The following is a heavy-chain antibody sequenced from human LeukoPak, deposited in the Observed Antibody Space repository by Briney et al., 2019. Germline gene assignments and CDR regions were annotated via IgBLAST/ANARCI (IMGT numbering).Heavy chain of an antibody. CDR3: ARGKWLSSEAFDY. CDR1: GGSISSSSYY. CDR2: IYYSGST. J-gene: IGHJ4*02. Sequence: SETLSLTCTVSGGSISSSSYYWGWIRQPPGKGLEWIGSIYYSGSTYYNPSLKSRVTISVDTSKNQFSLKLSSVTAADTAVYYCARGKWLSSEAFDYWGQGTLVTASS. D-gene: IGHD3-22*01. V-gene: IGHV4-39*01.